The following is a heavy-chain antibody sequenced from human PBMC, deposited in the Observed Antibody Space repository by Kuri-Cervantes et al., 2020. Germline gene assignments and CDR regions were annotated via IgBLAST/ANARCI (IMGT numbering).Heavy chain of an antibody. V-gene: IGHV3-21*01. Sequence: GESLKISCAASGFTFSSYSMNWVRQAPGKGLEWVSSISSSSSYIYYADSVKGRFTISRDNSKNTLYLQMNSLRAEDTAVYYCAKELVAAAGNFDYWGQGTLVTVSS. J-gene: IGHJ4*02. CDR1: GFTFSSYS. CDR2: ISSSSSYI. D-gene: IGHD6-13*01. CDR3: AKELVAAAGNFDY.